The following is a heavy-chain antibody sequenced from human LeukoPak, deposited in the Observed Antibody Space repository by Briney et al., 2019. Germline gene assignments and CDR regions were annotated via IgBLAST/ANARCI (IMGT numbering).Heavy chain of an antibody. CDR1: GFNLSTYE. Sequence: GGSLRLSCAASGFNLSTYEIYWVRQAPGNGLKWISSIRGSVITIYYADSVRGRFTISRDDAKNSLYLQMNSLRAEDTAVYFCARAPPYQPFDYWGQGTLVTVSS. D-gene: IGHD2-2*01. CDR3: ARAPPYQPFDY. V-gene: IGHV3-48*03. CDR2: IRGSVITI. J-gene: IGHJ4*02.